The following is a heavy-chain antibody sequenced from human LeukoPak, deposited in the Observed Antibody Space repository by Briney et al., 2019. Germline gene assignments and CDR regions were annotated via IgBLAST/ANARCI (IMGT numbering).Heavy chain of an antibody. CDR3: ATRGSDFWSGFDF. V-gene: IGHV1-24*01. J-gene: IGHJ4*02. Sequence: ASVKVSCKLSGNTLRELPIQWVRQAGGKGLERMAGFDPENAEIVYAQKFQGRVTMTEDTSTNTAYMELTSLTSDDTALYYCATRGSDFWSGFDFWGQGTQVTVSS. CDR1: GNTLRELP. CDR2: FDPENAEI. D-gene: IGHD3-3*01.